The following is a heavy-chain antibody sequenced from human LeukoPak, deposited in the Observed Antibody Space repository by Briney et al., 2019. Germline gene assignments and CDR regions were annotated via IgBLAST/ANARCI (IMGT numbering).Heavy chain of an antibody. Sequence: APVKVSCKASGYTFTSYYMHWVRQAPGQGLEWMGIINPSGGSTSYAQKFQGRVTMTRDTSMSTVYMELSSLRSEDTAVYYCARAVSPRYGSNDYWGQGTLVTVSS. CDR2: INPSGGST. D-gene: IGHD4/OR15-4a*01. V-gene: IGHV1-46*01. CDR1: GYTFTSYY. CDR3: ARAVSPRYGSNDY. J-gene: IGHJ4*02.